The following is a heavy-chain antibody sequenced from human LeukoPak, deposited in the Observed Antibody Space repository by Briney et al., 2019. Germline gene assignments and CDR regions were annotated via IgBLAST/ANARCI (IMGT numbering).Heavy chain of an antibody. CDR1: GFIFTGYY. Sequence: ASVKVSCKASGFIFTGYYMHWVRQAPGQGLEWMGCINANSGGTNYAQKFQGRVTMTRDTSISTAYMDLSRLRSDDTAVYYCARDLVRGENDYWGQGTLVTVSS. D-gene: IGHD3-10*01. V-gene: IGHV1-2*02. CDR2: INANSGGT. CDR3: ARDLVRGENDY. J-gene: IGHJ4*02.